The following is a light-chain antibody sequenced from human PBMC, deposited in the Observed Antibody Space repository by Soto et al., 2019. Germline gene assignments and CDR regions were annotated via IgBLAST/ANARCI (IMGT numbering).Light chain of an antibody. CDR1: SSDVGGYNY. CDR3: CSYAGNYTHV. CDR2: DVS. J-gene: IGLJ1*01. V-gene: IGLV2-11*01. Sequence: QSALTQPRSVSGSPGQSVTISCTGTSSDVGGYNYVSWYQQHPGKAPKLMIYDVSKRPSGVPDRSSGSKSGNTASLTISGLLAEDEADYYCCSYAGNYTHVFGTGTKLTVL.